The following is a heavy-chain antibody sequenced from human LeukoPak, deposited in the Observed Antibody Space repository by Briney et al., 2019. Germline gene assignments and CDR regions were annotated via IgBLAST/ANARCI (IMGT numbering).Heavy chain of an antibody. D-gene: IGHD3-10*01. V-gene: IGHV3-49*04. Sequence: GGSLRLSCTASGFTFGDYAMSWVRQAPGKGLEWVSYIRSKAYGGTTQYAASVKGRFTISRDDSKSIAYLEMNSLKTEDTAVYYCTRARNYGSGTLYYFDYWGQGTLVTVSS. CDR2: IRSKAYGGTT. CDR1: GFTFGDYA. CDR3: TRARNYGSGTLYYFDY. J-gene: IGHJ4*02.